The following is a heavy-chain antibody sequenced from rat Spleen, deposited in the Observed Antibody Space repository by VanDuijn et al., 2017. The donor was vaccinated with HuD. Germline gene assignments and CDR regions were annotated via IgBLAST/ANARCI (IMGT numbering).Heavy chain of an antibody. J-gene: IGHJ2*01. D-gene: IGHD4-3*01. V-gene: IGHV5-58*01. CDR3: AVAGYGY. CDR1: GFTFSRYW. Sequence: EVQLAETGGGLVQPGRSLKLSCVASGFTFSRYWMYWVRQAPGKGLEWVSSISNDGGTTYYSDSVKGRFTISRDNAENTVYLQMNSRRSEDTATYYCAVAGYGYWGQGVMVTVSS. CDR2: ISNDGGTT.